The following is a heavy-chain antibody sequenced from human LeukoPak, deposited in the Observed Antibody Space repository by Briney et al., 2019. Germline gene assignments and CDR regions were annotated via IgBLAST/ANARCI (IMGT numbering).Heavy chain of an antibody. D-gene: IGHD3-10*01. Sequence: SVTLSLTCTVSGGSISSYYWSWIRQPAGKGLEWIGRIYTSGSTNYNPSLKSRATMSVDTSKNQFSLKLSSVTAADTAVYYCARGTYYYGSGSHDSLDYWGQGTLVTVSS. J-gene: IGHJ4*02. CDR2: IYTSGST. CDR3: ARGTYYYGSGSHDSLDY. V-gene: IGHV4-4*07. CDR1: GGSISSYY.